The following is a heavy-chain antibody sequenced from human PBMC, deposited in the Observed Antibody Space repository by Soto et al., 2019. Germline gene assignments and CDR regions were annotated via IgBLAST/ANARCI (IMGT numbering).Heavy chain of an antibody. D-gene: IGHD3-3*01. CDR3: AKEVVTIFGGNSYGMDV. Sequence: PGGSLRLSCAASGFTFSSYGMHWVRQAPGKGLEWVAVISYDGSNKYYADSVKGRFTISRDNSKNTLYLQMNSLRAEDTAVYYCAKEVVTIFGGNSYGMDVWGQGTTVTVS. J-gene: IGHJ6*02. CDR2: ISYDGSNK. V-gene: IGHV3-30*18. CDR1: GFTFSSYG.